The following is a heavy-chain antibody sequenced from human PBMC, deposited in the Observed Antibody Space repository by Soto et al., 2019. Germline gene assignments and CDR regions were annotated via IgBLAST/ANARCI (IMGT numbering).Heavy chain of an antibody. CDR3: ARDWPITIFGVVTHDAFDI. CDR2: ISAYNGNT. V-gene: IGHV1-18*01. D-gene: IGHD3-3*01. J-gene: IGHJ3*02. Sequence: QVQLVQSGAEVKKPGASVKVSCKASGYTFTSYGISWVRQAPGQGLVWMGWISAYNGNTNYAQKLQGRVTMTTDTSTSTAYMELRSLRSDDTAVYYCARDWPITIFGVVTHDAFDIWGQGTMVTVSS. CDR1: GYTFTSYG.